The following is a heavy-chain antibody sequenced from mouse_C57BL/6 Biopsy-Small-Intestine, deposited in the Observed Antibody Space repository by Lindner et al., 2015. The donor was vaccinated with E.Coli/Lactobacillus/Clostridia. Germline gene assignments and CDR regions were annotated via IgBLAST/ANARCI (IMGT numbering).Heavy chain of an antibody. J-gene: IGHJ1*01. D-gene: IGHD1-1*01. Sequence: SVKVSCKAPGYTFTNYYITWVRQAPGQGLEWMGWISAYNGGTNYGQKLKGRLTLTTDTSTSTAYMGLMSLRSDDTAVYYCARSEDFWNGYGMDVWGQGTTVTVSS. V-gene: IGHV1-84*02. CDR2: ISAYNGGT. CDR1: GYTFTNYY. CDR3: ARSEDFWNGYGMDV.